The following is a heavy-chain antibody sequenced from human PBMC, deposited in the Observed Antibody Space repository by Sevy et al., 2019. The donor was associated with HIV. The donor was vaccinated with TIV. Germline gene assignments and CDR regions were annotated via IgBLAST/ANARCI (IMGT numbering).Heavy chain of an antibody. Sequence: GGSLRLSCEVSGFIFSDFYMSWIRQAPGKGLEWISFISSRSTYTNYTNSVKGRITISRDNAKNSLYLQMDSLRVEDTAVYYCAREIREFLSPTSFDLWGQGTLVTVSS. CDR2: ISSRSTYT. V-gene: IGHV3-11*06. CDR3: AREIREFLSPTSFDL. J-gene: IGHJ5*01. CDR1: GFIFSDFY. D-gene: IGHD3-10*01.